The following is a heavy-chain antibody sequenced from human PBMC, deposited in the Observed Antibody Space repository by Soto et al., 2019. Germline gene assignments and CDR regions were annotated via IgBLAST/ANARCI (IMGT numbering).Heavy chain of an antibody. CDR1: GGTFSSYA. V-gene: IGHV1-69*13. CDR3: AREVGSSSWYGKDNWFDP. CDR2: IIPIFGTA. J-gene: IGHJ5*02. Sequence: SVKVSCKASGGTFSSYAISWVRQAPXQGLEWMGGIIPIFGTANYAKKFQGRVTITADESTSTAYMELSSLRSEDTAVYYCAREVGSSSWYGKDNWFDPWGQGTLVTVSS. D-gene: IGHD6-13*01.